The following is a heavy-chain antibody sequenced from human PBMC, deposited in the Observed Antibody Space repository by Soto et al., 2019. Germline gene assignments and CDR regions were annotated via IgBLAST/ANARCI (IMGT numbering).Heavy chain of an antibody. CDR1: GFSLSTSGVG. CDR3: AHRRFPRGLDY. J-gene: IGHJ4*02. V-gene: IGHV2-5*02. Sequence: QITLKESGPTLVKPTQTLTLTCTFSGFSLSTSGVGVGWIRQPPGKALEWLALIYWDDDKRYSPSLKSTLTITTDTPKIQVVLTMANMDPVDTATYYCAHRRFPRGLDYWGQGTLVTVSS. CDR2: IYWDDDK. D-gene: IGHD3-10*01.